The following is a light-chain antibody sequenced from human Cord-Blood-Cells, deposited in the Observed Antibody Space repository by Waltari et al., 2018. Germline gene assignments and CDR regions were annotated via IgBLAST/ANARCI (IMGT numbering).Light chain of an antibody. Sequence: QSVLTQPPSASGTPGQRVTISCSGSSSHIGSTTLNWYQQLPGTAPKLLIYSNTQRPSWVPDRFAGSKSGTSASLAISGLQSEDEADYYCAAWDDSLNGYVFGTGTKVTVL. CDR2: SNT. V-gene: IGLV1-44*01. CDR1: SSHIGSTT. CDR3: AAWDDSLNGYV. J-gene: IGLJ1*01.